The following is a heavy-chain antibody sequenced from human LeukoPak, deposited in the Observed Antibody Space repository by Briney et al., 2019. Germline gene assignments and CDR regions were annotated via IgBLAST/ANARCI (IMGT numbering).Heavy chain of an antibody. Sequence: ASVQVSCKASGYPFSGYYIHWVRQGPGQGLEWLGWINPESGATKYAQRFEGRVTLTRDTSVTTVHMELSGLRYDDSAVYYCARENLNYYGSGGYLYWGQGSQVTVSS. V-gene: IGHV1-2*02. D-gene: IGHD3-10*01. CDR3: ARENLNYYGSGGYLY. CDR2: INPESGAT. J-gene: IGHJ4*02. CDR1: GYPFSGYY.